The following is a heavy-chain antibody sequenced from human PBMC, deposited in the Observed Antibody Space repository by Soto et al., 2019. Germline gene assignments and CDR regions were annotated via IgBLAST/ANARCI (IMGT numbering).Heavy chain of an antibody. CDR2: ISAYNGNT. Sequence: ASVKVSCKASGYTFTSYGISWVRQAPGQGLEWMGWISAYNGNTNYAQKLQGRVTMTTDTSTSTAYMELRSLRSDDTAVYYCARVWSHHSSVAGDYWAQGTLVTVSS. J-gene: IGHJ4*02. D-gene: IGHD6-19*01. CDR3: ARVWSHHSSVAGDY. V-gene: IGHV1-18*01. CDR1: GYTFTSYG.